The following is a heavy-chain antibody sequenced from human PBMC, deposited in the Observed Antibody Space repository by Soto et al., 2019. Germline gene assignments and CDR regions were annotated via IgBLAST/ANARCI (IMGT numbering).Heavy chain of an antibody. J-gene: IGHJ1*01. CDR1: GFTFSSYW. Sequence: EVQLVESGGGLVQPGGSLRLSCAASGFTFSSYWMHWVRQAPGKGLVWVSSISTDASSTSYADPVKGRFTISRDNAKNTLYLQMNSVRAEDTAVYYCARLPNKSPQNRGQGTLVIVSP. V-gene: IGHV3-74*01. CDR2: ISTDASST. CDR3: ARLPNKSPQN.